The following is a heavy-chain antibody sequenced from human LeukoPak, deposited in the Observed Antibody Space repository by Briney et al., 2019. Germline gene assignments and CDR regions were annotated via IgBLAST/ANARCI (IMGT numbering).Heavy chain of an antibody. CDR1: GGSISSYY. D-gene: IGHD2-15*01. V-gene: IGHV4-59*08. J-gene: IGHJ4*02. CDR2: IYYSGST. CDR3: ARVGTIADFDH. Sequence: SETLSLTCNVSGGSISSYYWSWIRQPPGKGLEWIGYIYYSGSTNYNPSLKSRITMSVDTSKNQFSLKLSSVTAADTAVYYCARVGTIADFDHWGQGTLVTVSS.